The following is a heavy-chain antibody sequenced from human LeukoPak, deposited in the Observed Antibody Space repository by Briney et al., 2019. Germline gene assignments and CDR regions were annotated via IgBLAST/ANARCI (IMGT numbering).Heavy chain of an antibody. CDR2: ISTNGGGT. V-gene: IGHV3-64*01. J-gene: IGHJ4*02. Sequence: GGSLRLSCAASGFTFSTYAMHWVRQTPGKGLEYVTAISTNGGGTYYANSVKGRFTTSRDNSKNTLYLQMGSPRAEDMAVYYCARYCSGVSCYSGYDYWGQGTLVTVSS. D-gene: IGHD2-15*01. CDR1: GFTFSTYA. CDR3: ARYCSGVSCYSGYDY.